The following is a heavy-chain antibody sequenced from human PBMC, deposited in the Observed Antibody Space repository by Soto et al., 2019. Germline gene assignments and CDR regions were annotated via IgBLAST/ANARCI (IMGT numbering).Heavy chain of an antibody. CDR2: ISYDGSNK. CDR1: GFTFSSYA. Sequence: QVQLVESGGGVVQPGRSLRLSCAASGFTFSSYAMHWVRQAPGKGLEWVAVISYDGSNKYYADSVKGRFTISRDNSKNTLYLQMNSLRAEDTAVYYCARDRVSSTSYYLEVYYYYGMDVWGQGTTVTVSS. D-gene: IGHD2-2*01. V-gene: IGHV3-30-3*01. CDR3: ARDRVSSTSYYLEVYYYYGMDV. J-gene: IGHJ6*02.